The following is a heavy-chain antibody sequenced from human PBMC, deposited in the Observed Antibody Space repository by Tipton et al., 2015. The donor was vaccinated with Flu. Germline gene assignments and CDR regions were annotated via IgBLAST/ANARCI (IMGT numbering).Heavy chain of an antibody. J-gene: IGHJ4*02. D-gene: IGHD4-17*01. V-gene: IGHV4-4*07. Sequence: TLSLTCTVSGGSISRSYWNWIRQPAGKGLEWIGRIYTSGTTNYSPSLRSRVTVSVDTSKNQFSLRLSSVTAADTAVYYCARRKTVTTRLTYFDYWGQGTLVTVSS. CDR2: IYTSGTT. CDR1: GGSISRSY. CDR3: ARRKTVTTRLTYFDY.